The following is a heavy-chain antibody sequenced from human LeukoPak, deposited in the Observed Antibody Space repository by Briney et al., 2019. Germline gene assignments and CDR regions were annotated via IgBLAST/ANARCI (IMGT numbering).Heavy chain of an antibody. CDR1: GFIFSSYW. J-gene: IGHJ4*02. D-gene: IGHD2-8*01. V-gene: IGHV3-7*01. Sequence: PGGSLRLSCAASGFIFSSYWMSWVRQAPGKGLEWEANIKHDGSEKYYVDSVKGRFTIARDNAKNSLYLQMNSLRVEDTAVYYCARWVSGFDYWGQGTLVTVSS. CDR3: ARWVSGFDY. CDR2: IKHDGSEK.